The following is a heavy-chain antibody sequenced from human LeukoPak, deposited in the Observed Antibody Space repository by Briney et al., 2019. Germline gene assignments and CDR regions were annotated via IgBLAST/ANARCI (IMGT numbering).Heavy chain of an antibody. J-gene: IGHJ4*02. CDR2: IYTGGSNG. CDR1: GFVFTAYV. Sequence: GEALKISFKCSGFVFTAYVIAWVRQMPGKGLEWMGNIYTGGSNGRYSPSFQGQVTMSADKSITTVYLQWSSRKASDTVMYYWARHFHSAWFGFWGQGSLVTVSS. CDR3: ARHFHSAWFGF. D-gene: IGHD5-18*01. V-gene: IGHV5-51*01.